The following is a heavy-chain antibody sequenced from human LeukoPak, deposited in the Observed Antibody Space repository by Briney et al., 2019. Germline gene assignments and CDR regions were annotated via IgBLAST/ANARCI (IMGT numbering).Heavy chain of an antibody. CDR2: INWNGGST. Sequence: GGSLRLSCAASGFTFDDYGMSWVRQAPGKGLEWVSGINWNGGSTGYADSVKGRFTISRDNAKDSLYLQMNSLRAEDTALYYCARDLCSGGSCYGIFDYWGQGTLVTVPS. V-gene: IGHV3-20*04. CDR1: GFTFDDYG. CDR3: ARDLCSGGSCYGIFDY. J-gene: IGHJ4*02. D-gene: IGHD2-15*01.